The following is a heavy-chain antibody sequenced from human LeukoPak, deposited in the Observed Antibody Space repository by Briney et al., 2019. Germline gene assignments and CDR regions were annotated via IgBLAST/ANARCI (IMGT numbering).Heavy chain of an antibody. CDR1: GGSFSNYY. CDR3: ARVPDITARPCDT. Sequence: PSETLSLTCAVDGGSFSNYYWTWIRQTPGRGLEWIGEISHTGDIINYNPSLKSRVTISVDSSRKQFSLRVTSLTAADTGVYFCARVPDITARPCDTWGPGTLVTVSS. J-gene: IGHJ5*02. CDR2: ISHTGDII. D-gene: IGHD1-1*01. V-gene: IGHV4-34*01.